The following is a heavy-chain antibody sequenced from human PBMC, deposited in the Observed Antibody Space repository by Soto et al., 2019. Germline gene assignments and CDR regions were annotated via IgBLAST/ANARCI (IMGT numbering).Heavy chain of an antibody. Sequence: GGSLRLSCAASGFTFSSYGMHWVRQAPGKGLEWVAVIWYDGSNKYYADSVKGRFTISRDNSKNTLYLQMNSLRAEDTAVYYCAREAYYYDSSGIDYWGQGTLVTVSS. CDR2: IWYDGSNK. V-gene: IGHV3-33*01. D-gene: IGHD3-22*01. CDR3: AREAYYYDSSGIDY. CDR1: GFTFSSYG. J-gene: IGHJ4*02.